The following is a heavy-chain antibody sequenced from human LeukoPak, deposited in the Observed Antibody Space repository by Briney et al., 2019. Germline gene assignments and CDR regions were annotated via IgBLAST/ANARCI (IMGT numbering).Heavy chain of an antibody. J-gene: IGHJ4*02. V-gene: IGHV1-2*02. CDR1: GGTFSSYA. Sequence: ASVKVSCKASGGTFSSYAISWVRQAPGQGLAWMGWINPNSGGTNYAQKFQGRVTMTRDTSISTAYMELSRLRSDDTAVYYCASLSRRLLWFGEYHYWGQGTLVTVSS. CDR2: INPNSGGT. CDR3: ASLSRRLLWFGEYHY. D-gene: IGHD3-10*01.